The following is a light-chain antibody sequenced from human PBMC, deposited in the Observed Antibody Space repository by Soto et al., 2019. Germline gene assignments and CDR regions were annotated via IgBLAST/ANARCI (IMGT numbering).Light chain of an antibody. Sequence: EVVLTQSPGTLSLSPGERATLSCKASQRVGSNYLAWFQQKPGQAPRLLIYAASSRATGIPDRFSGTVSGTDFTLTISILEPEDFAVYYCQQYGSSPSMYTFGQGTKLEIK. J-gene: IGKJ2*01. CDR3: QQYGSSPSMYT. CDR1: QRVGSNY. CDR2: AAS. V-gene: IGKV3-20*01.